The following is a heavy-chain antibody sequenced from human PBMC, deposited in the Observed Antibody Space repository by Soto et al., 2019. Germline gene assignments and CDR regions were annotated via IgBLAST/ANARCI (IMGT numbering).Heavy chain of an antibody. CDR3: AREWSTSGDLDY. Sequence: QVQLVESGGGVVQPGRSLKLSCAASGFTFTSFSMQWVRQAPGKGVEWVAVISYDGSIEYYADSVKGRFTISRDNSKNTLYLQMYSLRTEDTAVYFCAREWSTSGDLDYWGQGTLVTVSS. CDR1: GFTFTSFS. J-gene: IGHJ4*02. CDR2: ISYDGSIE. D-gene: IGHD3-10*01. V-gene: IGHV3-30-3*01.